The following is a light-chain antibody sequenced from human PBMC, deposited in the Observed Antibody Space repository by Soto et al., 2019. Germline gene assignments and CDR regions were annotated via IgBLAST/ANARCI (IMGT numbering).Light chain of an antibody. Sequence: EIVLTQSPGTLSLSPGETGTLSCRASQSVSDFYVAWYQQKPGQAPRLLIYGASSRATGIPDRFSGSGSGTEFTLTISRLEPEDFAVYYCQQYGNSPVTFGQGTKVEIK. J-gene: IGKJ1*01. CDR1: QSVSDFY. CDR2: GAS. CDR3: QQYGNSPVT. V-gene: IGKV3-20*01.